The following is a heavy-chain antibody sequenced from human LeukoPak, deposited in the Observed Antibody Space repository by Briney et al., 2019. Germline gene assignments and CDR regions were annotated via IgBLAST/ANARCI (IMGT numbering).Heavy chain of an antibody. V-gene: IGHV3-21*01. D-gene: IGHD3-9*01. Sequence: GGSLRLSCAASGFTFRSYSMNWVRQAPGKGLEWVSSISSSSSYIYYADSVKGRFTISRDNAKNSLYLQMNSLRAEDTAVYYCARVAMNYDILTGYSAGLDYWGQGTLVTDSS. CDR1: GFTFRSYS. CDR2: ISSSSSYI. J-gene: IGHJ4*02. CDR3: ARVAMNYDILTGYSAGLDY.